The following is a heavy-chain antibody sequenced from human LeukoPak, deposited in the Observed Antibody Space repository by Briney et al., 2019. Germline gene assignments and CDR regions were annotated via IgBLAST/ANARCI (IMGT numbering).Heavy chain of an antibody. Sequence: SETLSLTCAVYGGSFSSGGYSWSWIRQPPGKGLEWIGYIYHSGSTYYNPSLKSRVTISVDRSKNQFSLKLSSVTAADTAVYYCARVVAAVLIDYWGQGTLVTVSS. V-gene: IGHV4-30-2*01. D-gene: IGHD6-13*01. CDR3: ARVVAAVLIDY. CDR1: GGSFSSGGYS. CDR2: IYHSGST. J-gene: IGHJ4*02.